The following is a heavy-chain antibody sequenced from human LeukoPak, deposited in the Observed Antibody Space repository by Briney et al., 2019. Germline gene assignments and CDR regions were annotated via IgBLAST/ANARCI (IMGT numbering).Heavy chain of an antibody. V-gene: IGHV4-39*01. CDR2: IYCGIT. CDR3: ARRKTVNAFDI. D-gene: IGHD1-1*01. J-gene: IGHJ3*02. CDR1: GGSISTSSYF. Sequence: PSETLSLTCTVSGGSISTSSYFWGWIRQPPGKGLEWIGSIYCGITFYNPSLKSRLTISVDTSKNQFSLKLSSVTAADTAVYYCARRKTVNAFDIWGQGTMVTVSS.